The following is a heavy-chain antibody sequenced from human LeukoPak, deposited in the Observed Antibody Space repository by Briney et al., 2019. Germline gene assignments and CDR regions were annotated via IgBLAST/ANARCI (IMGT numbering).Heavy chain of an antibody. CDR2: IYHSGST. CDR1: GGSISSGGYY. Sequence: PSQTLSLTCTVSGGSISSGGYYWSWIRQPPGKGLEWIGYIYHSGSTYYNPSLKSRVTISVDRSKNQFSLKLSSVTAADTAVYYCARAVPGYSSSWYGGRGAFDIWGQGTMVTVSS. V-gene: IGHV4-30-2*01. D-gene: IGHD6-13*01. J-gene: IGHJ3*02. CDR3: ARAVPGYSSSWYGGRGAFDI.